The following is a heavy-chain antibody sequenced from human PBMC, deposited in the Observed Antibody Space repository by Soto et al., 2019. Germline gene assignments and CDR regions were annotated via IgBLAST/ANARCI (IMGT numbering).Heavy chain of an antibody. Sequence: QVQLVESGGGVVQPGTSLRVSCAASGFTFSSSGMHWVRQAPGKGLEWVTVISYDGINRYYADSVKGRFTISRDNSKNTLYLQMNSLRAEDTAVYYCAKDSDRGGFDYWGQGTLVTVSS. J-gene: IGHJ4*02. CDR1: GFTFSSSG. CDR3: AKDSDRGGFDY. D-gene: IGHD2-15*01. CDR2: ISYDGINR. V-gene: IGHV3-30*18.